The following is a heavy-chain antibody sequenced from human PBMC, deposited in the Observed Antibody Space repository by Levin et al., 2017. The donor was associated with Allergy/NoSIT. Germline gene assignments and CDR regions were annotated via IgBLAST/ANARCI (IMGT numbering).Heavy chain of an antibody. CDR2: ISTSSSYI. D-gene: IGHD3-22*01. J-gene: IGHJ4*02. Sequence: GESLKISCAASGFTFSSYSMNWVRQAPGKGLEWVSSISTSSSYIYYADSVKGRFTISRDNAKNSLYLQMNSLRAEDTAVYYCARGNYYDTSGYYTQHYWDQGTLVTVSS. CDR3: ARGNYYDTSGYYTQHY. V-gene: IGHV3-21*01. CDR1: GFTFSSYS.